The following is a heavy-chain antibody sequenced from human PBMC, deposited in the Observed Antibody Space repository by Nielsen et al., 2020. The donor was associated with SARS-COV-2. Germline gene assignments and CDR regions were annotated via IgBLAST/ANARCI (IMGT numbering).Heavy chain of an antibody. Sequence: GESLKISCAASGFTFSDYYMSWIRQAPGKGLEWVSYISSSGSTIYYADSVKGRFTISRDNAKNPLYLQMNSLRAEDTAVYYCARFIAAAGWYYYYGMDVWGQGTTVTVSS. V-gene: IGHV3-11*01. J-gene: IGHJ6*02. CDR3: ARFIAAAGWYYYYGMDV. CDR2: ISSSGSTI. D-gene: IGHD6-13*01. CDR1: GFTFSDYY.